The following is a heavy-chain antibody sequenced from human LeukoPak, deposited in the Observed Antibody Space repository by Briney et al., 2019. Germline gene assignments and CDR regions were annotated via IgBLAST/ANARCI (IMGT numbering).Heavy chain of an antibody. CDR2: IYYSGST. D-gene: IGHD3-10*01. Sequence: SETLSLTCTVSGGSISSYYWSWIRQPPGKGLEWIGYIYYSGSTYYNPSLKSRVTISVDTSKNQFSLKLSSVTAADTAVYYCARASMVRGVDFDYWGQGTLVTVSS. CDR3: ARASMVRGVDFDY. V-gene: IGHV4-59*06. J-gene: IGHJ4*02. CDR1: GGSISSYY.